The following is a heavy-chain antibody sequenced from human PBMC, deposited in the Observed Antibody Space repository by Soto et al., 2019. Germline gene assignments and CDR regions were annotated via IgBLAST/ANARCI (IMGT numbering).Heavy chain of an antibody. CDR1: GGTFSSYA. V-gene: IGHV1-69*01. CDR3: ARGHIPPYSRGWTKYDY. Sequence: QVQLVQSGAEVKKPGPSVKVSCKASGGTFSSYAISWLRQAPVQGLEWRGGIIPIFGTANNAQKFTGRVTITADESTSTAYMEQSSLRSEDTAVYYCARGHIPPYSRGWTKYDYLGQGTLVTVSS. CDR2: IIPIFGTA. D-gene: IGHD6-19*01. J-gene: IGHJ4*02.